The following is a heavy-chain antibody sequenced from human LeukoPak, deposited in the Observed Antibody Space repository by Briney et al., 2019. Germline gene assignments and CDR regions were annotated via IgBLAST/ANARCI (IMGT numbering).Heavy chain of an antibody. J-gene: IGHJ5*02. CDR2: FYHRGS. Sequence: SETLSLTCTVSGYSISSEDYWGWIRQTPGKGLEWIGSFYHRGSYYNPSLKSRITILLDMSKNQFSLKLSSVTAADTAVYYCARSRAGDWFDPWGQGTLVTVSS. D-gene: IGHD6-6*01. V-gene: IGHV4-38-2*02. CDR1: GYSISSEDY. CDR3: ARSRAGDWFDP.